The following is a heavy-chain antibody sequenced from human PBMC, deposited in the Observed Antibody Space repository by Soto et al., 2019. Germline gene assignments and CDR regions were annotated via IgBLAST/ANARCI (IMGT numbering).Heavy chain of an antibody. Sequence: GESLKISCKGSGYSFTSYWISWVRQMPGKGLEWMGRIDPSDSYTNYNPSFQGHVTISADKSISTAYLQWSSLKASDTAMYYCARHGGCIVGTRYSSGCSYYYYGMDVWGQGTTVTVSS. CDR1: GYSFTSYW. J-gene: IGHJ6*02. D-gene: IGHD6-19*01. CDR2: IDPSDSYT. V-gene: IGHV5-10-1*01. CDR3: ARHGGCIVGTRYSSGCSYYYYGMDV.